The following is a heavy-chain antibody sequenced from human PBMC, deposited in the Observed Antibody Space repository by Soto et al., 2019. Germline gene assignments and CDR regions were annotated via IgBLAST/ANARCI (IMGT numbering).Heavy chain of an antibody. CDR1: GGSISSSNW. D-gene: IGHD6-13*01. Sequence: PSETLSLTCAVSGGSISSSNWWSWVRQPPGKGLEWIGEIYHSGSTNYNPSLKSRVTISVDKSKNQFSLKLSSVTAADTAVYYCARVKAPIAAAGTKWFDPWGQGTLVTVSS. J-gene: IGHJ5*02. CDR2: IYHSGST. CDR3: ARVKAPIAAAGTKWFDP. V-gene: IGHV4-4*02.